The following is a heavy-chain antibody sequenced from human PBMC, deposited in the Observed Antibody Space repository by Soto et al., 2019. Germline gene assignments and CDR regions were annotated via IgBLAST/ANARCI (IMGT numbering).Heavy chain of an antibody. CDR2: IYYSGST. J-gene: IGHJ4*02. Sequence: PSETLSLTCTVSGGSISSGGYYWSWIRQHPGKGLEWVGYIYYSGSTYYNPSLKSRVTISVDTSKNQFSLKLSSVTAADTAVYYCAREGGSSGYYYADYWGQGTLVTVSS. V-gene: IGHV4-31*03. CDR3: AREGGSSGYYYADY. CDR1: GGSISSGGYY. D-gene: IGHD3-22*01.